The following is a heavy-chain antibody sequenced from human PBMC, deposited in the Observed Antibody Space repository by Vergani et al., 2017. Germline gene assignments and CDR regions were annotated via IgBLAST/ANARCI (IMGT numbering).Heavy chain of an antibody. CDR1: GGPFSGYY. V-gene: IGHV4-34*01. Sequence: QVQLQQWGAGLLKPSETLSLTCAVYGGPFSGYYWSWIRQPPGKGLEWIGEINHSGSTNYNPSLKSRVTISVDTSKNQFSLKLSSVTAADTAVYYCARVRSVTTDYYYYMDVWGKGTTVTVSS. CDR2: INHSGST. CDR3: ARVRSVTTDYYYYMDV. J-gene: IGHJ6*03. D-gene: IGHD4-11*01.